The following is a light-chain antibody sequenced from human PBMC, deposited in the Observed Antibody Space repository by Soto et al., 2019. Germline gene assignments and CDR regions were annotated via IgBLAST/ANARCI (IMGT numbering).Light chain of an antibody. CDR3: QHYNKWPLT. J-gene: IGKJ1*01. V-gene: IGKV3-15*01. Sequence: EIMMTQSPPTLSVTQGERATLSCRASQSVSIDLAWYQQTPGQAPRLLIYGASTRATGIPVRFSGSASGTEFTLTISSLQSEDFTVYYCQHYNKWPLTFGQGTKVDVK. CDR2: GAS. CDR1: QSVSID.